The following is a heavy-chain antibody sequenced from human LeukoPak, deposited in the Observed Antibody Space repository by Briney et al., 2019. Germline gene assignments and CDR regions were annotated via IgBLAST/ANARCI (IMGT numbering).Heavy chain of an antibody. Sequence: PGGSLRLSCAASGLTFSSYGMHWVRQAPGKGLEWVAVISRDGTNKYYADSVKGRFTISRDNSKDTLYLEMNSLRVEDTAVYTCATKLDRLATSDYWGQGTLVAVSS. CDR1: GLTFSSYG. J-gene: IGHJ4*02. D-gene: IGHD5-12*01. CDR3: ATKLDRLATSDY. CDR2: ISRDGTNK. V-gene: IGHV3-30*03.